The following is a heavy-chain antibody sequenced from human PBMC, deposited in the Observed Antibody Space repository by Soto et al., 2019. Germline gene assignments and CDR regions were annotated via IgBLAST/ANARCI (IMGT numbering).Heavy chain of an antibody. D-gene: IGHD5-18*01. CDR1: GLSFSRYW. CDR2: INSDGRRT. CDR3: ARSGYSYGFDY. V-gene: IGHV3-74*01. Sequence: GGSLRLSCAASGLSFSRYWMHWVRQVPGKGLLWVSEINSDGRRTSHADSVKGRFTISRDNAKNTLYPQMNSLRAEDTAVYYCARSGYSYGFDYWGQGIMVTVSS. J-gene: IGHJ4*02.